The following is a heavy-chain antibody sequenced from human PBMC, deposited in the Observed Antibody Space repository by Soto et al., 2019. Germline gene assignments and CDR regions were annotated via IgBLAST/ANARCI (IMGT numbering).Heavy chain of an antibody. CDR3: AMIPVDTYMICWFGT. D-gene: IGHD3-16*01. J-gene: IGHJ5*01. V-gene: IGHV4-59*01. CDR1: GGSLSSYN. Sequence: SETLSLTCTVSGGSLSSYNWSWLRQSAGKGLEWIGHIYYSGSTNYSPSLKSRVTISLDTSNNQFSLKVTSVTAADTAVYYCAMIPVDTYMICWFGTWGKGTLVTVAS. CDR2: IYYSGST.